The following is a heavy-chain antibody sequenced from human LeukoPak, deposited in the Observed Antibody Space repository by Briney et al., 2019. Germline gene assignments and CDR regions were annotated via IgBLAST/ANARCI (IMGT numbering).Heavy chain of an antibody. Sequence: GGSLRLSCAASGFTFSNYWMHWVRQAPGKGLVWVSRINSDGSTTTYADSVKGRFTISRDNAKNRLYLQMNSLRAEDTAVYYCAKVGYSSSSGWFDPWGQGTLVTVSS. CDR2: INSDGSTT. J-gene: IGHJ5*02. CDR3: AKVGYSSSSGWFDP. CDR1: GFTFSNYW. D-gene: IGHD6-6*01. V-gene: IGHV3-74*01.